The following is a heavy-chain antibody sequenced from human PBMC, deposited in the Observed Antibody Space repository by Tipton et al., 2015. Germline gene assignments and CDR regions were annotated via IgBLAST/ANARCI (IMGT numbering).Heavy chain of an antibody. Sequence: TLSLTCTVSGGSFSNYFWSWIRQPAGKGLEWIGRIYTSGATDYNPSFESRVTMSVDTSKKQFSLTLNYVSASDTAVYYCARGGVLAGFYVAFDIWGQGTMVTVSS. V-gene: IGHV4-4*07. CDR3: ARGGVLAGFYVAFDI. D-gene: IGHD2-15*01. CDR1: GGSFSNYF. J-gene: IGHJ3*02. CDR2: IYTSGAT.